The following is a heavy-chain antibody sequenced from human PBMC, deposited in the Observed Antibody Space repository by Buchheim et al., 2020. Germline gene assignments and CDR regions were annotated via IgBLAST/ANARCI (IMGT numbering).Heavy chain of an antibody. Sequence: QVQLQQWGAGLLKPSETLSLTCAVFGGSFSGYDWSWFRQPPGKGLEWIGEINHSGSTNYNPSLKSRVTMSVDTSKKQFSLKLSSVTAADTAVYYCARGWDSGSYWWGQGTL. D-gene: IGHD1-26*01. V-gene: IGHV4-34*01. CDR3: ARGWDSGSYW. J-gene: IGHJ4*02. CDR2: INHSGST. CDR1: GGSFSGYD.